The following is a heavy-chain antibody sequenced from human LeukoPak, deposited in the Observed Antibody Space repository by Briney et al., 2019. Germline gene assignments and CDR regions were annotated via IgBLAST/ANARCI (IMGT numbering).Heavy chain of an antibody. V-gene: IGHV1-2*02. Sequence: GASVKVSCKASGYXFTGYYIHWVRQAPGQGLEWMGWINPNSGGTNYAQKFQGRVTMTRDTSISTAYMELSRLRSDDTAVYYCARVREYSSSWYVALFDYWGQGTLVTVSS. CDR3: ARVREYSSSWYVALFDY. CDR1: GYXFTGYY. D-gene: IGHD6-13*01. CDR2: INPNSGGT. J-gene: IGHJ4*02.